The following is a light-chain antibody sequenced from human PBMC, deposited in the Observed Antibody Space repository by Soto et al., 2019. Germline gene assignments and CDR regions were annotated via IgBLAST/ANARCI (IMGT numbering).Light chain of an antibody. CDR3: SSYTSAGTLV. CDR2: EVR. V-gene: IGLV2-14*01. Sequence: QSVLTQPASVSGSPGQSITISCTGTSSDVGGYNYVSWYQQHPGKAPKLMIYEVRNRPSGISNRFSGSKSGYTASLPISGLQAEDEADYYCSSYTSAGTLVFGGGTKLTVL. CDR1: SSDVGGYNY. J-gene: IGLJ2*01.